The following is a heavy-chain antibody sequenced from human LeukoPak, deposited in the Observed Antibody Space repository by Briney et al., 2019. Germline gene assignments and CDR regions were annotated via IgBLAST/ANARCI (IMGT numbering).Heavy chain of an antibody. CDR2: INQDKSQI. Sequence: GGSLRLSCAGSGFTFSSYWMSWVRQAPGKGLEWVASINQDKSQIRYVESVKGRFTISRDNAKSSLFLQMNSLRVADTAVYYCARLRDDVTKLDSWGQGTLVTVSS. V-gene: IGHV3-7*01. D-gene: IGHD2-8*01. CDR3: ARLRDDVTKLDS. J-gene: IGHJ4*02. CDR1: GFTFSSYW.